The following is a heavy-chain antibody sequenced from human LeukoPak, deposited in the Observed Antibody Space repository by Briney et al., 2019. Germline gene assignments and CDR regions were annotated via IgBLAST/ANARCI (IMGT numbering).Heavy chain of an antibody. CDR3: ARGPQLEHYDFWSGYWGIGHYYYYYGMDV. V-gene: IGHV1-8*01. D-gene: IGHD3-3*01. Sequence: ASVKVSFKASGYTFTSYDINWVRQATGQGLEWMGWMNPNSGNTGYAQKFQGRVTMTRNTSISTAYMELSSLRSEDTAVYYCARGPQLEHYDFWSGYWGIGHYYYYYGMDVWGQGTTVTVSS. CDR1: GYTFTSYD. CDR2: MNPNSGNT. J-gene: IGHJ6*02.